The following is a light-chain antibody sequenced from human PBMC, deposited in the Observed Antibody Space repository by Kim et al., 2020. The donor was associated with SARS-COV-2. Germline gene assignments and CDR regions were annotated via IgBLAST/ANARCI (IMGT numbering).Light chain of an antibody. CDR2: VAS. CDR1: QSVSRN. V-gene: IGKV3D-15*01. CDR3: QQYNNWPRK. J-gene: IGKJ1*01. Sequence: SPGERATPSCRARQSVSRNLVCYQQKPAQPPRLLIYVASTRAARIPARFIGSGCGTDFTLTISSLPSEDVSVYYCQQYNNWPRKFGQGSKVDIK.